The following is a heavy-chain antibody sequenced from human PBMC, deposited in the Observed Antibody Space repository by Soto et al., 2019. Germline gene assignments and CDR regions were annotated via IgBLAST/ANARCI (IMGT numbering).Heavy chain of an antibody. J-gene: IGHJ4*02. V-gene: IGHV4-31*03. D-gene: IGHD2-15*01. CDR3: ARGVGSSSRHMFDD. Sequence: QVQLQESGPGLVKPSQTLSLTCTVSGVSISSGGYYWNWIRQHPVKGLEWIGFIYHSGSTYYNPSLKSRITISVDTSKKQFFLKLSSVTAADTTVYHCARGVGSSSRHMFDDWGQGILVTVSS. CDR1: GVSISSGGYY. CDR2: IYHSGST.